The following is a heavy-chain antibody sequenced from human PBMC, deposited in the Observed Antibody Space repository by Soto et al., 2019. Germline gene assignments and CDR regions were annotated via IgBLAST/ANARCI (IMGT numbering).Heavy chain of an antibody. CDR2: MHNSGNA. J-gene: IGHJ4*02. Sequence: KPSETLSLTCIVSGGSISSYHWSWIRQPPGKGLEWIAYMHNSGNANYNPSLKSRVTISVDTSNNQFSLNLSSVTAADTAVYFCARHRQRLEGGTGCFDYWGQGTLVTVSS. CDR3: ARHRQRLEGGTGCFDY. D-gene: IGHD6-25*01. CDR1: GGSISSYH. V-gene: IGHV4-59*08.